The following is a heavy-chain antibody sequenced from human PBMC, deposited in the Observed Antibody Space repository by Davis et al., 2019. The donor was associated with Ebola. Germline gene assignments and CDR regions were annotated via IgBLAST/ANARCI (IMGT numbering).Heavy chain of an antibody. CDR3: AREAEVDGSIFFLH. Sequence: ASVKVSCKASGYTFTTYSISWVRQAPGQGLEWMGWISAYYGTTNYAQSLQGRVTMTRDTSTSTAHMELRGLRSDDTAVYYCAREAEVDGSIFFLHWGQGTLVTVSS. J-gene: IGHJ1*01. D-gene: IGHD3-10*01. CDR2: ISAYYGTT. V-gene: IGHV1-18*01. CDR1: GYTFTTYS.